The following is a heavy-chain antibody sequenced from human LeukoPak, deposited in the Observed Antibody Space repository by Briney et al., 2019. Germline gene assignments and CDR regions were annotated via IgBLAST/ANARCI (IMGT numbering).Heavy chain of an antibody. CDR3: ATYCSSTSCYTFDY. Sequence: GGSLRLSCAASGFSFSSYWMTWVRQAPGKGLEWVANIKRDGSEKYYLDSVKGRFTISRDNAKSSLYLQMSSLRAEDTAVYYCATYCSSTSCYTFDYWGQGTLVTVSS. CDR1: GFSFSSYW. D-gene: IGHD2-2*01. V-gene: IGHV3-7*02. J-gene: IGHJ4*02. CDR2: IKRDGSEK.